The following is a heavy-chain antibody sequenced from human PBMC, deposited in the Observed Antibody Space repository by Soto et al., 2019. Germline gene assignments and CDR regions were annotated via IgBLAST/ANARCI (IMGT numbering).Heavy chain of an antibody. CDR1: GYTFSNYD. CDR3: ARLMGSVDF. Sequence: QVQLVQSGAEVKKPGTSVRISCKTSGYTFSNYDINWVRQAAGQGLEWMGWMNPKSGYTGSARNFQGRVTMTRDTSMTTAYMELSSLRSEDTAMYYCARLMGSVDFRGQGTLVTVSS. CDR2: MNPKSGYT. V-gene: IGHV1-8*01. J-gene: IGHJ4*02. D-gene: IGHD1-26*01.